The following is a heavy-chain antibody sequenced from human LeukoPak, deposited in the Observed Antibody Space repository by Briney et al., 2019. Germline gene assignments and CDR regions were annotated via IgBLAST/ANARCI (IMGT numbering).Heavy chain of an antibody. Sequence: GSLRLSCAASGFTFSTYVMTWVRQAPGKGLEWVSSISGSGGSTYYADSVKGRFTISRHNSKNTLYLQMNSLRAEDTAVYYCARGENYYGSWGQGTLVTVSS. CDR1: GFTFSTYV. CDR2: ISGSGGST. V-gene: IGHV3-23*01. J-gene: IGHJ5*02. D-gene: IGHD3-10*01. CDR3: ARGENYYGS.